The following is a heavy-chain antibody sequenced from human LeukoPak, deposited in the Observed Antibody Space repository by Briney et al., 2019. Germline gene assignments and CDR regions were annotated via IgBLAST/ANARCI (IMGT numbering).Heavy chain of an antibody. Sequence: ASVKVSCKASGGTFSSYAISWVRQAPGQGLEWMGGIIPIFGTANYAQKFQGRVTITADESTSTAYMELSSLRSEDTAVYYCAREGEQQQTGYYFDYWGQGTLVAVSS. CDR1: GGTFSSYA. CDR3: AREGEQQQTGYYFDY. J-gene: IGHJ4*02. V-gene: IGHV1-69*13. CDR2: IIPIFGTA. D-gene: IGHD1/OR15-1a*01.